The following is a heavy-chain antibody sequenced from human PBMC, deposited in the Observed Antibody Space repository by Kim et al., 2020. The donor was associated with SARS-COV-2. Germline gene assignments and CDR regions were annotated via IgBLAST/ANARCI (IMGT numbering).Heavy chain of an antibody. CDR2: IIPIFGTA. D-gene: IGHD1-1*01. CDR3: ARDRVAGTTSGDAFDI. V-gene: IGHV1-69*13. CDR1: GGTFSSYA. J-gene: IGHJ3*02. Sequence: SVKVSCKASGGTFSSYAISWVRQATGQGLEWMGGIIPIFGTANYAQKFQGRVTITADESTSTAYMELSSLRSEDTAVYYCARDRVAGTTSGDAFDIWGQGTMVTVSS.